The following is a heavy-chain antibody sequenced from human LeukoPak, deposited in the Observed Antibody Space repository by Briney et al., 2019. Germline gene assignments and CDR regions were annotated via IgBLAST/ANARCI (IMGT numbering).Heavy chain of an antibody. D-gene: IGHD3-22*01. CDR2: ISGSGGST. CDR1: GLTFSSYA. Sequence: HPGGSLRLSCAASGLTFSSYAMSWVRQAPGKGLEWVSAISGSGGSTYYADSVKGRFTISRDNSKNTLYLQMNSLRAEGTAVYYCAKETRVGYYDSSGYTPSFGYWGQGTLVTVFS. CDR3: AKETRVGYYDSSGYTPSFGY. J-gene: IGHJ4*02. V-gene: IGHV3-23*01.